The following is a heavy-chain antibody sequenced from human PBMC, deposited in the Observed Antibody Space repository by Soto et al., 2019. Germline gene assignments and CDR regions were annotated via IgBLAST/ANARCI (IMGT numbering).Heavy chain of an antibody. J-gene: IGHJ4*02. CDR1: GFTFSSYA. D-gene: IGHD5-18*01. V-gene: IGHV3-23*01. Sequence: PAGSLRLSCAASGFTFSSYAMSWVRQAPGKGLEWVSAISGSGGSTYYADSVKGRFIISRDNSKNTLYLQMNSLRAEDTAVYYYEKDLEIQLWLSYFDNCGQGTLVTVSA. CDR2: ISGSGGST. CDR3: EKDLEIQLWLSYFDN.